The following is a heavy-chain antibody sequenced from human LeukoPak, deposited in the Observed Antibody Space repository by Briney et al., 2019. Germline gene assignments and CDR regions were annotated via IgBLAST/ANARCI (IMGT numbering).Heavy chain of an antibody. CDR1: GGSISSGGYY. J-gene: IGHJ4*02. D-gene: IGHD3-22*01. CDR2: IYYSGST. V-gene: IGHV4-61*08. Sequence: PSETLSLTCTVSGGSISSGGYYWSWIRQPPGKGLEWIGYIYYSGSTNYNPSLKSRVTISVDTSKNQFSLKLSSVTAADTAVYYCASTYYYDSSGYSPLFDYWGQGTLVTVSS. CDR3: ASTYYYDSSGYSPLFDY.